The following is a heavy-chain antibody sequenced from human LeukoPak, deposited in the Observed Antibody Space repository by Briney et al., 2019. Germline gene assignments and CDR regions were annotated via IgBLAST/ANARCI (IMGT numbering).Heavy chain of an antibody. CDR3: ASLNCSSTSCYNGDYYYYMDV. CDR1: GGSISSSSYY. D-gene: IGHD2-2*02. J-gene: IGHJ6*03. Sequence: SETLSLTCTVSGGSISSSSYYWGWLRQPPGKGLEWIGSIYYSWSTYYNPSLKSRVTISVDTSKNQFSLKLSSVAAADTGVYYCASLNCSSTSCYNGDYYYYMDVWGKGTTVSVSS. CDR2: IYYSWST. V-gene: IGHV4-39*07.